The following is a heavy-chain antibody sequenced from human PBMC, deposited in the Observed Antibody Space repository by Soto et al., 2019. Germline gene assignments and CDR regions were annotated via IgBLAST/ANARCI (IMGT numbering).Heavy chain of an antibody. V-gene: IGHV3-23*01. CDR3: AKDRSENFWVYYYAMDV. CDR1: GFNFGAYA. Sequence: GGSLRLSCEASGFNFGAYAMSWVRQAPGKGLEWVSGISGSSSGTYYTDSVKGRFTISRDNSKNTVYLQMNSLRGEDTAVYYCAKDRSENFWVYYYAMDVWGQGTAVTVAS. CDR2: ISGSSSGT. D-gene: IGHD6-19*01. J-gene: IGHJ6*02.